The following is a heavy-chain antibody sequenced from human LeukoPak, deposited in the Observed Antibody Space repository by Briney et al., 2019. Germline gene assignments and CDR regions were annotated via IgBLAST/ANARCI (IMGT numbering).Heavy chain of an antibody. D-gene: IGHD2-2*01. CDR1: GHLFSDYY. J-gene: IGHJ4*02. CDR2: ISGSSSYT. Sequence: GGPQSLPCAASGHLFSDYYTSWPSHVPGKAPEGVSYISGSSSYTNYAESVKGRFTISRDNANHSLYLQMNSLRAEDTAVYYCARDRSSSSWFDCWGQGALGTVS. V-gene: IGHV3-11*05. CDR3: ARDRSSSSWFDC.